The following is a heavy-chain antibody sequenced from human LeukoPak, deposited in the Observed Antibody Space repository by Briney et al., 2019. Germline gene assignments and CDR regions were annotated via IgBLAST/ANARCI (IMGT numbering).Heavy chain of an antibody. CDR2: ISSRGDST. D-gene: IGHD3-22*01. J-gene: IGHJ4*02. CDR3: AKTYYFDSSGYWSAYYFDK. Sequence: GGSLRLSCAASGFTFSSYAMNWVRQAPGKGLEWVSAISSRGDSTYYADSVKGRFTISRDNSKNTLYLQIDSLRVEDTAVYYCAKTYYFDSSGYWSAYYFDKWGQGTHVTVSS. CDR1: GFTFSSYA. V-gene: IGHV3-23*01.